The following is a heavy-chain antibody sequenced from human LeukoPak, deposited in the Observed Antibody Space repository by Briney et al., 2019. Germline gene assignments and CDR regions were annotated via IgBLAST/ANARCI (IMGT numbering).Heavy chain of an antibody. V-gene: IGHV3-7*01. J-gene: IGHJ4*02. CDR1: GFTFSSYA. CDR2: IKQDGSEK. D-gene: IGHD6-13*01. CDR3: ASCETPGIAAAGYDC. Sequence: GGSLRLSCAASGFTFSSYAMSWVRQAPGKGLEWVANIKQDGSEKYYVDSVKGRFTISRDNAKNSLYLQMNSLRAEDTAVYYCASCETPGIAAAGYDCWGQGTLVTVSS.